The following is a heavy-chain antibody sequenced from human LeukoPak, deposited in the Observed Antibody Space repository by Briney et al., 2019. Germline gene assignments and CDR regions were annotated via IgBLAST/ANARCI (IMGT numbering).Heavy chain of an antibody. CDR1: GGSISSGDYY. CDR2: IYYSGST. J-gene: IGHJ5*02. V-gene: IGHV4-30-4*08. Sequence: KTSETLSLTCTVSGGSISSGDYYWSWIRQPPGKGLEWVGYIYYSGSTYYNPSLKSRVTISVDTSKNQFSLKLSSVTAADTAVYYCARESPYDSSGTWGQGSLVTVSS. D-gene: IGHD3-22*01. CDR3: ARESPYDSSGT.